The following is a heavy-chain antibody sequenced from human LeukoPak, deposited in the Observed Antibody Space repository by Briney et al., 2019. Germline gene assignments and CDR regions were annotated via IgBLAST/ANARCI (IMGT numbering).Heavy chain of an antibody. D-gene: IGHD6-25*01. V-gene: IGHV1-18*01. CDR2: ISAHNGNT. Sequence: ASVKVSCKASGYTFSSYGISWVRQAPGQGLEWMGWISAHNGNTNYAQKFQGRVTMTRDTSISTAYMELSRLRSDDTAVYYCARAESTTRLYFDYWGQGTLVTVSS. CDR3: ARAESTTRLYFDY. J-gene: IGHJ4*02. CDR1: GYTFSSYG.